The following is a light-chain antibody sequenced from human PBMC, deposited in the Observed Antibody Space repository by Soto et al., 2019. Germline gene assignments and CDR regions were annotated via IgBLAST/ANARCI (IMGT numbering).Light chain of an antibody. J-gene: IGLJ1*01. CDR2: EGS. CDR3: CSYAGSSTHV. CDR1: SSDVGSYNL. Sequence: QSALTQPASVSGSPGQSITISCTGTSSDVGSYNLGSWYQQHPGKAPKLMIYEGSKRPSGVSNRFSGSKSGNTASLTISGLQAEDEADYYCCSYAGSSTHVFGTGTKLTVL. V-gene: IGLV2-23*01.